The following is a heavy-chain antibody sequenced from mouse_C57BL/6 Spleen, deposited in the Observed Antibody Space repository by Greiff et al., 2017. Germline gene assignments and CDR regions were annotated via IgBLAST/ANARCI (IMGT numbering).Heavy chain of an antibody. CDR2: IYPGNSDT. J-gene: IGHJ2*01. CDR3: TRIPQLAGCFDY. V-gene: IGHV1-5*01. CDR1: GYTFTSYW. Sequence: VQLQQSGTVLARPGASVKMSCKTSGYTFTSYWMHWVKQRPGQGLEWIGAIYPGNSDTSYNQKFKGKAKLTADTSSSTAYLELSSLTNVDSAVYYFTRIPQLAGCFDYWGQGTTLTVSS. D-gene: IGHD6-1*01.